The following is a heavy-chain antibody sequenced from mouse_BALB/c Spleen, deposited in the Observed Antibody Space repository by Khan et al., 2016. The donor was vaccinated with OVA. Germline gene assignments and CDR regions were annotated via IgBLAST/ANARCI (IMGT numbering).Heavy chain of an antibody. D-gene: IGHD2-2*01. Sequence: VQLQQSGPDLVKPGASVKLSCKASGYSFTGYYMNWVKQSHGKSLECIGRINPNTGNTNYNQKFKGKVVFTVDTSSNTVYMELRSLTSEDSAVCYCARGYDFFAYWGQGTLVTVSS. CDR2: INPNTGNT. CDR3: ARGYDFFAY. J-gene: IGHJ3*01. CDR1: GYSFTGYY. V-gene: IGHV1-26*01.